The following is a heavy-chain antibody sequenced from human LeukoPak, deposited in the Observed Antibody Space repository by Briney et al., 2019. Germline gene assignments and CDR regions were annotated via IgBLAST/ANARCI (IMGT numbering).Heavy chain of an antibody. CDR1: GGTFSSYA. CDR2: IIPIFGTA. V-gene: IGHV1-69*05. J-gene: IGHJ4*02. Sequence: SVKVSCKASGGTFSSYATSWVRQAPGQGLEWMGGIIPIFGTANYAQKFQGRVTITTDESTSTAYMELSSLRSEDTAVYYCARLNYDSSGYYYWGQGTLVTVSS. D-gene: IGHD3-22*01. CDR3: ARLNYDSSGYYY.